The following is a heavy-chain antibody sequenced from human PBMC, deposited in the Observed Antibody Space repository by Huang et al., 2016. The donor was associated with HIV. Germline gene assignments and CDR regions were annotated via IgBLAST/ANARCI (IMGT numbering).Heavy chain of an antibody. D-gene: IGHD3-3*01. J-gene: IGHJ4*02. CDR3: ARAVPTPNRFGVGGFDY. V-gene: IGHV3-21*01. Sequence: EVQLVESGGGLVKPGGSLGLSCAASGFTFSSYSMNWVRPAPGKGLEWVSSISSSSSYIYYADSVKGRFTISRDNAKNSLYLQMNSLRAEDTAVYYCARAVPTPNRFGVGGFDYWGQGTLVTVSS. CDR2: ISSSSSYI. CDR1: GFTFSSYS.